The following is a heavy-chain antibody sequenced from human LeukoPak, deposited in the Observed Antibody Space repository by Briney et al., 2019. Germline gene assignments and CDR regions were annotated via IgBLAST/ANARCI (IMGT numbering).Heavy chain of an antibody. D-gene: IGHD6-6*01. CDR3: ARVLGFGIAARGNFDY. J-gene: IGHJ4*02. CDR1: GYIFTGYY. V-gene: IGHV1-2*02. Sequence: EASVKVSCKASGYIFTGYYMHWVRQAPGQGLEWMGWINPNSGGTNYAQKFQGRVTMTRDTSISTAYMELSRLRSDDTAVYYCARVLGFGIAARGNFDYWGQGTLVTVSS. CDR2: INPNSGGT.